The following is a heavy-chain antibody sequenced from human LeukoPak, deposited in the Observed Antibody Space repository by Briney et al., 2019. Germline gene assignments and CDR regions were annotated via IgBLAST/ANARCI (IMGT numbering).Heavy chain of an antibody. D-gene: IGHD3-10*01. CDR1: GFSFSTYS. CDR3: ASLYGSGSYASYYYGMDV. V-gene: IGHV3-48*04. CDR2: IVGSSSTI. J-gene: IGHJ6*02. Sequence: PGGSLRLSCAASGFSFSTYSMNWVRQAPGKGLEWVSYIVGSSSTIYYADSVKGRFTISRDNAKNSLYLQMNSLRAEDTAVYYCASLYGSGSYASYYYGMDVWGQGTTVTVSS.